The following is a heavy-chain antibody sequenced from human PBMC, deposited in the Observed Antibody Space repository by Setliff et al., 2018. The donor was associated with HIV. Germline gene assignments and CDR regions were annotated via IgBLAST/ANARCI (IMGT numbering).Heavy chain of an antibody. J-gene: IGHJ2*01. CDR2: VYASAHS. CDR1: GDSIGDYY. V-gene: IGHV4-4*07. D-gene: IGHD3-10*01. CDR3: ARDWVTRSNYYGSGSPWYFDF. Sequence: SETLSLTCTVSGDSIGDYYWNWIRQPAGKGPEWIGRVYASAHSNYNPSLKSRVTMSVDTSQNQFSLKLRSVNAADTAVYYCARDWVTRSNYYGSGSPWYFDFW.